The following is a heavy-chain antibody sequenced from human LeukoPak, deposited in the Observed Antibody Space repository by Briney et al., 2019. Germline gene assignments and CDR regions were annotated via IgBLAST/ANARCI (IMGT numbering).Heavy chain of an antibody. CDR1: GGSFSGYY. CDR3: ARGGGEGYYFDY. D-gene: IGHD3-16*01. CDR2: INHSGST. Sequence: SETLSLTCAVYGGSFSGYYWSWIRQPSGKGLEWIGEINHSGSTNYNPSLKSRVTISVDTSKNQFSLKLSSVTAADTAVYYCARGGGEGYYFDYWGQGTLVTVSS. V-gene: IGHV4-34*01. J-gene: IGHJ4*02.